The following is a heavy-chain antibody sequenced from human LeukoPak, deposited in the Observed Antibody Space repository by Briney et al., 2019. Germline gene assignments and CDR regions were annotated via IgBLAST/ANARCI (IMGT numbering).Heavy chain of an antibody. Sequence: GGSLRLSCAASGFTFSSYEMNWVRQAPGKGLEWVSYISSSGSNIYYADSLKGRFTISRDNAKSSLYLQMNSLRAEDTAVYYCARTRSFDYWGQGTLVTVSS. CDR3: ARTRSFDY. V-gene: IGHV3-48*03. J-gene: IGHJ4*02. CDR1: GFTFSSYE. D-gene: IGHD3-16*02. CDR2: ISSSGSNI.